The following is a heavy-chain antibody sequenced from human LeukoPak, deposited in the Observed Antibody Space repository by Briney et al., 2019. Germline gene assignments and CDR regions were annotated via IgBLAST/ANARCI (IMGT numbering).Heavy chain of an antibody. D-gene: IGHD6-19*01. CDR1: GFTFSSYA. V-gene: IGHV3-23*01. J-gene: IGHJ5*02. CDR3: ATNEQWLVLWFDP. Sequence: GGSQRLSCAASGFTFSSYAMSWVRQAPGKGLEWVSAISGSGGSTYYADSVKGRFTISRDNSKNTLYLQMNSLRAEDTAVYYCATNEQWLVLWFDPWGQGTLVTVSS. CDR2: ISGSGGST.